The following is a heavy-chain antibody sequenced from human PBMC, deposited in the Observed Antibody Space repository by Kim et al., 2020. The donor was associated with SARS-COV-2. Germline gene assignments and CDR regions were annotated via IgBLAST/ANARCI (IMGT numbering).Heavy chain of an antibody. CDR2: ISGSGGST. D-gene: IGHD3-3*01. V-gene: IGHV3-23*01. Sequence: GGSLRLSCAASGFTFSSYAMSWVRQAPGKGLEWVSAISGSGGSTYYADSVKGRFTISRDNSKNTLYLQMNSLRAEDTAVYYCAKGLLEWKITTGFDYWGQGTLVTVSS. CDR3: AKGLLEWKITTGFDY. J-gene: IGHJ4*02. CDR1: GFTFSSYA.